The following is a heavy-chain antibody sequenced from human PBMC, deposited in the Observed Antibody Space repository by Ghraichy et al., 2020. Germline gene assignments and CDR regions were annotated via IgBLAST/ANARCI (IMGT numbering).Heavy chain of an antibody. CDR3: ARHEDNWNYIDF. D-gene: IGHD1-20*01. Sequence: SETLSLTCTVSGGLISSHYWSWIRQPPGKGLKWIGYIYTSGSTNYNPSLKSRVTISVDTSKNQFSLKLSSVTAADTAVYYCARHEDNWNYIDFWGQGTLVTVSS. V-gene: IGHV4-4*09. CDR2: IYTSGST. J-gene: IGHJ4*02. CDR1: GGLISSHY.